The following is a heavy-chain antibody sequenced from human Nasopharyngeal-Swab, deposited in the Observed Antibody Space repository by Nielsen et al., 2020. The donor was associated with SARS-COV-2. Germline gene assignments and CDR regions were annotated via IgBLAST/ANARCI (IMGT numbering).Heavy chain of an antibody. D-gene: IGHD2-15*01. V-gene: IGHV1-2*06. J-gene: IGHJ5*01. Sequence: ASVKVSCKTSGYTFSDYFIHWVRQAPGQGLEWMGRISPNSGGTNFAQKFRGRVTVTRDASISTAYLELTGLTSDDTAAYYCARSCATVGCPFDSWGQGTLVTVSS. CDR2: ISPNSGGT. CDR3: ARSCATVGCPFDS. CDR1: GYTFSDYF.